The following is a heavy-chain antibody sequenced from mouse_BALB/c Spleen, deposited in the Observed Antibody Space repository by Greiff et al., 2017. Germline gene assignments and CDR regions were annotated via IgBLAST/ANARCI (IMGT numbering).Heavy chain of an antibody. J-gene: IGHJ3*01. CDR1: GFTFSNYW. CDR2: IRLKSNNYAT. V-gene: IGHV6-6*02. D-gene: IGHD2-2*01. Sequence: EVKLEESGGGLVQPGGSMKLSCVASGFTFSNYWMNWVRQSPEKGLEWVAEIRLKSNNYATHYAESVKGRFTISRDDSKSSVYLQMNNLRAEDTGIYYCTRAGYDEGGLAYWGQGTLVTVSA. CDR3: TRAGYDEGGLAY.